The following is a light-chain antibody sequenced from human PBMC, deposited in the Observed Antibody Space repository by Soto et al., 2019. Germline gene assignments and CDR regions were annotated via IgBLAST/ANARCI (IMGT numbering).Light chain of an antibody. CDR1: SSNIGSNY. J-gene: IGLJ3*02. CDR2: SND. V-gene: IGLV1-47*02. CDR3: SSYAGNDNWR. Sequence: QSVLTQPPSASGTPGQGVTISCSGSSSNIGSNYVYWYHLLPGTAPKLLMFSNDRRPSGVPDRFSGSKSGTSASLAIRGLRSEDEADYFCSSYAGNDNWRFGGGTKLTVL.